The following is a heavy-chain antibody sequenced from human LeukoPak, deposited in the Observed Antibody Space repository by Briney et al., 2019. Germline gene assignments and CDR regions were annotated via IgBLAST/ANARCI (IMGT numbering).Heavy chain of an antibody. Sequence: GGSLRLSXAASGFSFSTYGVHWVRQAPGKGLEWVAVMWYDGSKDYYADSVKGRFTISRDTSKNTVYLQMNNLRAEDTAVYYCAKDRETYEYTFDYWGQGTLVTVSS. V-gene: IGHV3-33*06. CDR3: AKDRETYEYTFDY. CDR1: GFSFSTYG. CDR2: MWYDGSKD. D-gene: IGHD3-16*01. J-gene: IGHJ4*02.